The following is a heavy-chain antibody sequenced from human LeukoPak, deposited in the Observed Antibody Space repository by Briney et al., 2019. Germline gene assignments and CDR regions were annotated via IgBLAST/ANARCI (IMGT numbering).Heavy chain of an antibody. CDR1: GGSISSYY. CDR2: INHSGST. J-gene: IGHJ4*02. D-gene: IGHD5-24*01. V-gene: IGHV4-34*01. CDR3: ASVEMATAYFDY. Sequence: SETLSLTCIVSGGSISSYYWSWIRQPPGKGLEWIGEINHSGSTNYNPSLKSRVTISVDTSKNQLSLKLSPVTAADTAVYFCASVEMATAYFDYWGQGTLVTVSS.